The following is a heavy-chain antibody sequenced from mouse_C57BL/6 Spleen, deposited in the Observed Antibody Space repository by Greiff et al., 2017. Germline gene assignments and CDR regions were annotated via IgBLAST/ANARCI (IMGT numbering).Heavy chain of an antibody. CDR1: GYTFTSYW. Sequence: EVQLQQSGTVLARPGASVKMSCKTSGYTFTSYWMHWVKQRPGQGLEWIGAIYPGNSDTRYNQKFKGKAKLTAVTSASTAYMELSSLTNEDSAVYYCTGYYGSSDWYFDVWGTGTTVTVSS. D-gene: IGHD1-1*01. CDR3: TGYYGSSDWYFDV. J-gene: IGHJ1*03. V-gene: IGHV1-5*01. CDR2: IYPGNSDT.